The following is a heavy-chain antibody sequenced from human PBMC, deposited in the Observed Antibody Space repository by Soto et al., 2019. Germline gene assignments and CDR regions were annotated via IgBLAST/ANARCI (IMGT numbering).Heavy chain of an antibody. D-gene: IGHD5-12*01. CDR2: ISSGGTYT. Sequence: GSLNLSCAASGFTFSNYAMTWVRQAPGKGLEWVSAISSGGTYTDYADSVKGRFTLSRDNSKNMVYLQINSLKSEDTAVYYCLTSIREATRDFDYWGQGTLVTVSS. J-gene: IGHJ4*02. CDR1: GFTFSNYA. V-gene: IGHV3-23*01. CDR3: LTSIREATRDFDY.